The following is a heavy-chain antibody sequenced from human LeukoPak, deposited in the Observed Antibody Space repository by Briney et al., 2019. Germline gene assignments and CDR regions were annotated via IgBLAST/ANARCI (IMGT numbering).Heavy chain of an antibody. CDR1: GDIFTNFA. V-gene: IGHV1-69*13. CDR3: ARVPAMVLRYYSDY. D-gene: IGHD5-18*01. CDR2: IIPLFGTT. Sequence: ASVKVSCKASGDIFTNFAISWVRQAPGQGLELMGGIIPLFGTTNYAQKFQGRVTITADESTRTAYMELSSLRSEDTAIYYCARVPAMVLRYYSDYWGQGTLVTVSS. J-gene: IGHJ4*02.